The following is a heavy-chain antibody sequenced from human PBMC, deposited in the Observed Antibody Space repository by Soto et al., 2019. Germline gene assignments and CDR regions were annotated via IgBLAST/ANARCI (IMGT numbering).Heavy chain of an antibody. CDR1: GFTFSSYD. J-gene: IGHJ6*03. Sequence: GGSLRLSCAASGFTFSSYDMHWVRQATGKGLEWVSAIGTAGDTYYPGSVKGRFTISRENAKNSLYLQMNSLRAGDTAVYYCARGGRGYDRNYYYMDVWGKGTTVTVSS. CDR3: ARGGRGYDRNYYYMDV. D-gene: IGHD3-22*01. CDR2: IGTAGDT. V-gene: IGHV3-13*01.